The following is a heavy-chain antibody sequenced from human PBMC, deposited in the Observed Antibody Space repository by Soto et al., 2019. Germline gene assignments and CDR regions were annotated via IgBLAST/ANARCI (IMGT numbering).Heavy chain of an antibody. Sequence: QITLKESGPTLVKPTQTLTLTCTFSGFSLSTGGMGVGWIRQPPGKALEWLALIYWDGDRRYRPSLMSRLTIAKDNSKIQVVLTMTNMDPVDTATYYCVHSRCGGDCLQSYSSHYYYGMDIWGQGTTVTVSS. D-gene: IGHD2-21*02. V-gene: IGHV2-5*02. CDR1: GFSLSTGGMG. CDR2: IYWDGDR. J-gene: IGHJ6*02. CDR3: VHSRCGGDCLQSYSSHYYYGMDI.